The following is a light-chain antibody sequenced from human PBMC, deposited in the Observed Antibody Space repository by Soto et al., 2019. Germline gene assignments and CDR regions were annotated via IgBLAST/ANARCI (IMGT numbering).Light chain of an antibody. CDR3: QQYGSSPKA. J-gene: IGKJ1*01. CDR2: GAY. V-gene: IGKV3-20*01. CDR1: QSVSSR. Sequence: EIELTQSPATLSLSPGERATLSCKASQSVSSRLAWYQHKSGQAPKLLISGAYNRATGIPDRFSGSGSGTDFTLTISRLEPEDFAVYYCQQYGSSPKAFGQGTKVDIK.